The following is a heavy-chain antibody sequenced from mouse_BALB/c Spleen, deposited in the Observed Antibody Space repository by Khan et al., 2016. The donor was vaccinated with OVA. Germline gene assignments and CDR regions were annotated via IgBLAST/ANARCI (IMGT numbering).Heavy chain of an antibody. CDR1: GYTFTNYW. CDR3: ARVYFGNYEFAY. V-gene: IGHV1S132*01. Sequence: QVQLQQSGAELVKPGASVKLSCKTSGYTFTNYWIQWVKQRPGQGLGWIGEIFPGTGTTYYNENFKAKATLTIDTSYSTAYMQLSSLTSEDSAVYFCARVYFGNYEFAYWGQGTLVTVSA. J-gene: IGHJ3*01. CDR2: IFPGTGTT. D-gene: IGHD2-1*01.